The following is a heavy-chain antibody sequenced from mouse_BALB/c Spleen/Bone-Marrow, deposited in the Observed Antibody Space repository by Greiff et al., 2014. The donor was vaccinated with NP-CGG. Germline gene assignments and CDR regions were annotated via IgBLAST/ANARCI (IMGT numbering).Heavy chain of an antibody. CDR2: ISSGSSTI. J-gene: IGHJ4*01. D-gene: IGHD2-4*01. CDR3: ARSTMITTGYYYAMDY. Sequence: DVKLVESGGGLVQPGGSRKVSCAASGFTFSSFGMRWVRQAPEKGLEWVAYISSGSSTIYYADTVKGRFTISRDNPKNTLFLQMTSLRSEDTAMYYCARSTMITTGYYYAMDYWGQGTSVTVSS. CDR1: GFTFSSFG. V-gene: IGHV5-17*02.